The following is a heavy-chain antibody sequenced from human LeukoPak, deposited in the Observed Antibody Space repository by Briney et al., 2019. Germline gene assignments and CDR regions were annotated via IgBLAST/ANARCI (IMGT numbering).Heavy chain of an antibody. CDR1: GFTFSSYG. CDR3: ARAGFGELLYRRYYYYYMDV. V-gene: IGHV3-30*19. Sequence: PGGSLRLSCAASGFTFSSYGMHWVRQAPGKGLEWVAVISYDGSNKYYADSVKGRFTISRDNSKNTLYLQMNSLRAEDTAVYYCARAGFGELLYRRYYYYYMDVWGKGTTVTVSS. CDR2: ISYDGSNK. D-gene: IGHD3-10*01. J-gene: IGHJ6*03.